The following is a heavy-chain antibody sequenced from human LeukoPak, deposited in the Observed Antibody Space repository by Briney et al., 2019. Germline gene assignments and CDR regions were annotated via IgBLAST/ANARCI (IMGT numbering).Heavy chain of an antibody. CDR3: AKAGAVVVVVAKFFDY. D-gene: IGHD2-15*01. V-gene: IGHV3-9*01. Sequence: GGSLRLSCTASGFIFDDYAMHWVQQTPVKGLEWVSGISWNSGTIAYGDSVKGRFIISRDNAKNSLYLQMNSLRAEDTAVYYCAKAGAVVVVVAKFFDYWGQGTLVTVSS. CDR1: GFIFDDYA. J-gene: IGHJ4*02. CDR2: ISWNSGTI.